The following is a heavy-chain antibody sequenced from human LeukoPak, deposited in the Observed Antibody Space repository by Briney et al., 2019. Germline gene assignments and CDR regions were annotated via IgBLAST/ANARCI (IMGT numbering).Heavy chain of an antibody. J-gene: IGHJ6*03. CDR2: IYYSGST. D-gene: IGHD1-14*01. Sequence: SETLSLTCTVSGGSISSYYWSWIRQPPGKGLEWIGYIYYSGSTNYNPSLKSRVTISVDTSKNQFSLKLSSVTAADTAVYYCARGRAEPRGELPGYYYYMDVWGKGTTVTVSS. CDR3: ARGRAEPRGELPGYYYYMDV. V-gene: IGHV4-59*01. CDR1: GGSISSYY.